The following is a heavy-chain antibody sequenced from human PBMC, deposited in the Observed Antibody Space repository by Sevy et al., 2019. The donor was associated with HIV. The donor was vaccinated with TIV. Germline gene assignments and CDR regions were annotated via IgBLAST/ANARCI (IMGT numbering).Heavy chain of an antibody. CDR2: FDPEDSKT. J-gene: IGHJ4*02. V-gene: IGHV1-24*01. CDR1: RYSLTELS. CDR3: VGSRSGLPHFDY. Sequence: ASVKVSCKVSRYSLTELSMHWVRQAPGKGLEWMGGFDPEDSKTIYAQKFQGRVTMTEDTSTDTAYMELSSLRSEDTAVFYCVGSRSGLPHFDYWGQGTLVTVSS. D-gene: IGHD5-12*01.